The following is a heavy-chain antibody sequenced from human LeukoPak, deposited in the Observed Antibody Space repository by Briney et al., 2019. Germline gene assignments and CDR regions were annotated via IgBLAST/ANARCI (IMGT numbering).Heavy chain of an antibody. D-gene: IGHD5-18*01. CDR2: IYCTAST. V-gene: IGHV4-59*01. J-gene: IGHJ4*02. CDR1: GGSISSYY. Sequence: SETLSLTCTVSGGSISSYYWSWIRQPPGKGLEWIGCIYCTASTNHNPSLKSRVTISLDTSKNQFSLQLTSVTAADTAVYYCARLVDTAHFDYWGQGTLVTVSS. CDR3: ARLVDTAHFDY.